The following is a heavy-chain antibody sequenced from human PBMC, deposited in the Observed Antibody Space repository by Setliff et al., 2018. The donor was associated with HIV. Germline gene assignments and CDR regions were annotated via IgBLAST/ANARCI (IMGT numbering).Heavy chain of an antibody. D-gene: IGHD6-19*01. CDR1: GYKFTDYY. Sequence: ASVKVSCKPSGYKFTDYYMHWVRQAPGQGLEWMGRINPHSGDTNYAQKFQGRVTMTRDTSISTAYMELSRLRSDDTAVYFCARVPYRSAWFSGGHDAFDIWGQGTMVTVSS. CDR3: ARVPYRSAWFSGGHDAFDI. CDR2: INPHSGDT. V-gene: IGHV1-2*06. J-gene: IGHJ3*02.